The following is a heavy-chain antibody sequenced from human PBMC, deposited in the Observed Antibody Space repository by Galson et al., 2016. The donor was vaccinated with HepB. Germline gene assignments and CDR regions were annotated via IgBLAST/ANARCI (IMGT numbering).Heavy chain of an antibody. CDR3: AREAREAGGFDS. Sequence: CAASGFTFSSYAMRWVRQAPGKGLEWVSSLSYSGASTYYADSVRGRFTISRDDAKNSLYLQMNSLRAEDTAVYYCAREAREAGGFDSWGQGTLVTVSS. J-gene: IGHJ5*01. D-gene: IGHD1-26*01. CDR2: LSYSGAST. V-gene: IGHV3-23*01. CDR1: GFTFSSYA.